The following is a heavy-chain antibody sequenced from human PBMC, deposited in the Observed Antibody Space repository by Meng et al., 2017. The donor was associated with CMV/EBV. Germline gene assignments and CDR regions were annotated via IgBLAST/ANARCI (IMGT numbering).Heavy chain of an antibody. V-gene: IGHV4-38-2*02. CDR2: IYHSGST. CDR3: ARWQSYFDY. J-gene: IGHJ4*02. CDR1: GYSISSGYY. Sequence: SETLSLTCTVSGYSISSGYYWGWSRQPPGKGLEWIGSIYHSGSTYYNPSLKSRVTISVDTSKNQFSLKLSSVTAADTAVYYCARWQSYFDYWGQGTLVTVSS.